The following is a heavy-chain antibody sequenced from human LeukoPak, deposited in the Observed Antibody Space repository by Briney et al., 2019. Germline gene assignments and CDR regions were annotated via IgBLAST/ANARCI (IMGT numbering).Heavy chain of an antibody. CDR3: AGREPRYGMDV. Sequence: SETLSLTCTVSGGSISRYYWSWIRQPPGKGLEWIGYIYYSGSTNYNPSLKSRVTISVDTSKNQFSLKLSSVTAADTAVYYCAGREPRYGMDVWGQGTTVTVSS. J-gene: IGHJ6*02. CDR1: GGSISRYY. CDR2: IYYSGST. V-gene: IGHV4-59*01.